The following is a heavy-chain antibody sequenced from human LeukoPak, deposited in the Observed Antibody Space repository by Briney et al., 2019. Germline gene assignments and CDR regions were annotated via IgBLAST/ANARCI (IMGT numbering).Heavy chain of an antibody. CDR1: GFNFDSYT. CDR3: IRGSGYTALDRDVFAN. J-gene: IGHJ4*02. Sequence: GGSLRLSCAASGFNFDSYTMTWGRQAAEKGLQWVSVLSASGDYTNYADSVKGRFTIFRDNSKNTLYLQMNSLRVEDTAVYYCIRGSGYTALDRDVFANWGQGTLVTVSS. V-gene: IGHV3-23*01. CDR2: LSASGDYT. D-gene: IGHD3-3*01.